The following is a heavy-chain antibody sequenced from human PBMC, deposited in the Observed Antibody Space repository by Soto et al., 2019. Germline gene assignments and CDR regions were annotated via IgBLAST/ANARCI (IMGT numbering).Heavy chain of an antibody. CDR3: ARESTSLGDAFDI. D-gene: IGHD7-27*01. CDR2: IYYSGST. CDR1: GGSISSGDYY. V-gene: IGHV4-30-4*01. Sequence: SETLSLTCTVSGGSISSGDYYWSWIRQPPGKGLEWIGYIYYSGSTYYNPSLKSRVTISVDTSKNQFSLKLSSVTAADTAVYYCARESTSLGDAFDIWGQGTMVTVSS. J-gene: IGHJ3*02.